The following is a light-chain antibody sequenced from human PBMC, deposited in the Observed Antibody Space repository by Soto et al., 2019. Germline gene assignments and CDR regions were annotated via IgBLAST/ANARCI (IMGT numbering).Light chain of an antibody. CDR2: EVT. CDR1: GSDVGGYDY. CDR3: SSYTSSSTYV. Sequence: QAVLTQPESVTVSPGESITISCTGTGSDVGGYDYVSWYQHHPGKAPKVMIYEVTNRPSGVSNRFSGSKSGNTASLTISGLLAEDEADYYCSSYTSSSTYVFGTGTKVTVL. V-gene: IGLV2-14*01. J-gene: IGLJ1*01.